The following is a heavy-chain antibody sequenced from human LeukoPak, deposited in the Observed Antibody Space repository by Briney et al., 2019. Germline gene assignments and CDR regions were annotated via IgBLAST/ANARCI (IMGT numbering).Heavy chain of an antibody. CDR3: ARGSYDYVWGSYRHVLDY. CDR2: ISYDGSNK. Sequence: GGSLRLSCAASGFTFSSYAMHWVRQAPGKGLEWVAVISYDGSNKYYADSVKGRFTISRDNAKNSLYLQMNSLRAEDTAVYYCARGSYDYVWGSYRHVLDYWGQGTLVTVSS. CDR1: GFTFSSYA. J-gene: IGHJ4*02. D-gene: IGHD3-16*02. V-gene: IGHV3-30-3*01.